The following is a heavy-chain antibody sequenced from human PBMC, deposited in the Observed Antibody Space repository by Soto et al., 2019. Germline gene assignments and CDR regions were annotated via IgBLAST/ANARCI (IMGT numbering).Heavy chain of an antibody. CDR2: ISGSGGST. J-gene: IGHJ4*02. D-gene: IGHD3-3*01. V-gene: IGHV3-23*01. CDR1: GFTFSSYA. Sequence: GGSLRLSCAASGFTFSSYAMSWVRQAPWKGLEWVSAISGSGGSTYYADSVKGRFTISRDNSKNTLYLQMNSLRAEDTAVYYCAKAHVLRFLEPYYFDYWGQGTLVTVSS. CDR3: AKAHVLRFLEPYYFDY.